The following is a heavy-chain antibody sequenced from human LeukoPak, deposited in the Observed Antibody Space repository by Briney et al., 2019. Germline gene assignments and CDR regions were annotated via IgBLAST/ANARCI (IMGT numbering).Heavy chain of an antibody. V-gene: IGHV1-46*01. D-gene: IGHD6-6*01. CDR2: INPSGGST. CDR1: GYTFTIYY. CDR3: ARGAARTDIDY. Sequence: ASVKVSCKASGYTFTIYYMHWVRQAPGQGLEWMGIINPSGGSTSYAQKFQGRVTMTRDMSTSTVYMELSSLRSEDTAVYYCARGAARTDIDYWGQGTLVTVSS. J-gene: IGHJ4*02.